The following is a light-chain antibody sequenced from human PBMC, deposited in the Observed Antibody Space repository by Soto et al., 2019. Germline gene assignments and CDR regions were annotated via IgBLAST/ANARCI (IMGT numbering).Light chain of an antibody. J-gene: IGLJ1*01. CDR3: SSYAGSLSV. Sequence: QSVLTQPPSASGSPGQSVTISCTGTSSDVGGYNYVSWYQQHPGKAPKLMIYEVSKRPSGVPDRFSGSKSGNTASLTVSGLQAEDEADYYCSSYAGSLSVFGTGTQVTVL. CDR2: EVS. CDR1: SSDVGGYNY. V-gene: IGLV2-8*01.